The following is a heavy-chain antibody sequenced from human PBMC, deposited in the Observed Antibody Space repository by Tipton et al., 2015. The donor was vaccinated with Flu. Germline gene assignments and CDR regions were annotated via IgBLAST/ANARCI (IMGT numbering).Heavy chain of an antibody. CDR3: AKDRQQLVSYNAFDI. CDR1: GFTFNRYA. D-gene: IGHD6-13*01. J-gene: IGHJ3*02. Sequence: GSLRLSCGASGFTFNRYAMSWVRQAPGKGLEWVSAISGTGGSTFYADSVKGRFTISSDKSTNTLFLQMNSLRVEDTATYYCAKDRQQLVSYNAFDIWGQGTVVTVSS. V-gene: IGHV3-23*01. CDR2: ISGTGGST.